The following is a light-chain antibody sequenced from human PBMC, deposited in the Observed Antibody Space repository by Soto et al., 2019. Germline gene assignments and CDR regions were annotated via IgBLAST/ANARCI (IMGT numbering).Light chain of an antibody. CDR1: RSVSSY. CDR2: DAS. J-gene: IGKJ1*01. CDR3: QQRRDWWT. V-gene: IGKV3-11*01. Sequence: EVVLSQSPGTLSLSPGERATLSCRASRSVSSYLAWYQQKPGQAPRLLIYDASNRAKGIPARFSGNGSGTDFTLTISSLEPEDFAVYYCQQRRDWWTFGQGTKVDIK.